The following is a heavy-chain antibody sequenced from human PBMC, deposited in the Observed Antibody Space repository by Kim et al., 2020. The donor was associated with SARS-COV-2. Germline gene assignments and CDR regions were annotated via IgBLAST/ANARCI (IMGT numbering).Heavy chain of an antibody. CDR3: GDYHGAGSHYTY. Sequence: TYYADSVKGRFTISRDTSQYMLYLQMNGLRAEATAVYYCGDYHGAGSHYTYWGQGTLVTVSS. D-gene: IGHD3-10*01. J-gene: IGHJ4*02. V-gene: IGHV3-23*05. CDR2: T.